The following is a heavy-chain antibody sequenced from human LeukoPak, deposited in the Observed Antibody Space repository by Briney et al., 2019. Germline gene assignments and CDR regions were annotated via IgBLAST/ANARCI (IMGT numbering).Heavy chain of an antibody. CDR1: GFTFNSYW. J-gene: IGHJ5*02. V-gene: IGHV3-7*01. Sequence: GGSLRLSCAASGFTFNSYWMSWVRQAPGKGLEWVANIKKDGSEKNYVDSVKGRFTVSRDNAKNSLYLQMDSLRAEDTAVYYCARFVSLGAWGQGTLVTVSS. CDR2: IKKDGSEK. CDR3: ARFVSLGA. D-gene: IGHD3-16*01.